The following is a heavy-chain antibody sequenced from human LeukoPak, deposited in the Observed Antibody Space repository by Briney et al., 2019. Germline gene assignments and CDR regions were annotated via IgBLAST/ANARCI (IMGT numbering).Heavy chain of an antibody. V-gene: IGHV3-64*01. CDR2: ISSNGGST. CDR1: GFTFSSYA. CDR3: ARSGYCSGGSCYDY. J-gene: IGHJ4*02. Sequence: PGGSLRLSCAASGFTFSSYAMHWVRQAPGKGLEYVSAISSNGGSTYYANSVKGRFTISRDNSQNTLYLQMGSLRAEDMAVFYCARSGYCSGGSCYDYWGQGTLVTVSS. D-gene: IGHD2-15*01.